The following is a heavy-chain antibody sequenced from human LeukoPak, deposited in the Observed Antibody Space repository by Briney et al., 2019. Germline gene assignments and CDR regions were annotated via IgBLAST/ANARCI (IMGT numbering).Heavy chain of an antibody. V-gene: IGHV3-74*01. CDR3: AAELVIGS. D-gene: IGHD3-9*01. CDR1: GFSFSSYW. J-gene: IGHJ5*02. Sequence: GGSLRLSCAASGFSFSSYWMHWVRQAPGQGLVWVSSINSDGSKTTYADSVKGRFTISRDNAKNTLSLQMDSLRAEDTAVYYCAAELVIGSWGQGTLVTVSS. CDR2: INSDGSKT.